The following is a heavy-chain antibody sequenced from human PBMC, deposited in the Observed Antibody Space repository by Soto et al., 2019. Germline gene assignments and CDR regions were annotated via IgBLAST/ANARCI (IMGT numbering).Heavy chain of an antibody. J-gene: IGHJ6*02. V-gene: IGHV4-39*01. Sequence: LSLTCTVSGGSISSSSYYWGWIRQPPGKGLEWIGSIYYSGSTYYNPSLKSRVTISVDTSKNQFSLKLSSVTAADTAVYYCATRRTGYSSSWYYYYGMDVWGQGTTVTVSS. D-gene: IGHD6-13*01. CDR3: ATRRTGYSSSWYYYYGMDV. CDR1: GGSISSSSYY. CDR2: IYYSGST.